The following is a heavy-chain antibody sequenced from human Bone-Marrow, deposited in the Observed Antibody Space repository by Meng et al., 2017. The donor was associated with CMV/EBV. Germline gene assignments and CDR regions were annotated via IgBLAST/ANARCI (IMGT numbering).Heavy chain of an antibody. J-gene: IGHJ4*02. D-gene: IGHD2-2*01. Sequence: ASVKVSCKASGYTFTSYDINWVRQAPGQGLEWMGWMNPNGDNTGYAQKFQGRVTMTRNTSISTAYMELRRLRSDDTAVYYCARGPDSYCSSTSCLWADLDYWGQGTLVTVSS. CDR2: MNPNGDNT. V-gene: IGHV1-8*01. CDR3: ARGPDSYCSSTSCLWADLDY. CDR1: GYTFTSYD.